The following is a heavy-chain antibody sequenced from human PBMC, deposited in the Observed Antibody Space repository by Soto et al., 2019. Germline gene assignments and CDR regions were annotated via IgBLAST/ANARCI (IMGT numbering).Heavy chain of an antibody. CDR1: GFTFSSYA. D-gene: IGHD2-2*01. CDR3: AKGVEGYCSSSSCHPYWSDP. Sequence: VQLLESGGGLVQPGGSLRLSCAASGFTFSSYAMSWVRQAPGEGLEWVSAITGSRDSTFYADSVNGRFTLARDSSKKRLYLQMSSLRAEDTAVYYCAKGVEGYCSSSSCHPYWSDPGGQGTLVTVSS. V-gene: IGHV3-23*01. CDR2: ITGSRDST. J-gene: IGHJ5*02.